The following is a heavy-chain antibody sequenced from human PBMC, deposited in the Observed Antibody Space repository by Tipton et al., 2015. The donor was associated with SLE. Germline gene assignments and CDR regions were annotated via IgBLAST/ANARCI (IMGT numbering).Heavy chain of an antibody. Sequence: TLSLTCAVYGGSFSGYYWSWIRQPPGKGLEWIGEINHSGSTNYNPSLKSRVTISVDTSKNQFSLKLSSVTAADTAVYYCARGPYCSSTSCYTADDWGQGTLFTVSS. CDR1: GGSFSGYY. J-gene: IGHJ4*02. CDR3: ARGPYCSSTSCYTADD. V-gene: IGHV4-34*01. D-gene: IGHD2-2*02. CDR2: INHSGST.